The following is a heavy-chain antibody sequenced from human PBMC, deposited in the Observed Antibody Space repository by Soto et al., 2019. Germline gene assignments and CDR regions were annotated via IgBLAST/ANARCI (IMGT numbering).Heavy chain of an antibody. V-gene: IGHV3-30-3*01. D-gene: IGHD3-22*01. CDR2: ISYDGSNK. J-gene: IGHJ3*02. Sequence: PGGSLRLSCAASGFTFSSYAMHWVRQAPGKGLEWVAVISYDGSNKYYADSVKGRFTISRDNSKNTLYLQMNSLRAEDTAVYYCARESFDSSGYQIDAFDIWGQGTMVTVS. CDR3: ARESFDSSGYQIDAFDI. CDR1: GFTFSSYA.